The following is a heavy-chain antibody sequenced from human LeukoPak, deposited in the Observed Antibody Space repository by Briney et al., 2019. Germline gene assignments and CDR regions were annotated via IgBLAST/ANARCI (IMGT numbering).Heavy chain of an antibody. V-gene: IGHV4-31*02. CDR2: IYYSGST. CDR3: AREGVIAALFDY. Sequence: LRLSCAASGFTFSSYAMSWIRQHPGKGLEWIGYIYYSGSTYYNPSLKSRVTISVDTSKNQFSLKLSSVTAADTAVYYCAREGVIAALFDYWGQGTLVTVSS. D-gene: IGHD6-6*01. J-gene: IGHJ4*02. CDR1: GFTFSSYA.